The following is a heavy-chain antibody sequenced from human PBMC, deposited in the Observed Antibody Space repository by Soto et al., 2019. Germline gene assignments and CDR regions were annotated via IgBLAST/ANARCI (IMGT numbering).Heavy chain of an antibody. Sequence: QVQLQESGPGLVKPSGTLSLTCAVSGGSISSSNWWSWVRQPPGKGLEWIGEIYHSGSTNYNPSLKSRVTISVDKSKNQFSLKLSSVTAADTYVYYCARETYYYDSSGTYYFDYWGQGTLVTVSS. CDR2: IYHSGST. CDR1: GGSISSSNW. D-gene: IGHD3-22*01. J-gene: IGHJ4*02. V-gene: IGHV4-4*02. CDR3: ARETYYYDSSGTYYFDY.